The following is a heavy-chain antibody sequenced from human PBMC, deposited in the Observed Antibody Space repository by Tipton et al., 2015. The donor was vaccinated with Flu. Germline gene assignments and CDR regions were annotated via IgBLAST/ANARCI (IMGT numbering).Heavy chain of an antibody. CDR1: GFTFSRHG. J-gene: IGHJ6*02. CDR3: AKDQDGMFYYYGMDL. D-gene: IGHD3-10*02. V-gene: IGHV3-30*18. Sequence: SLRLSCTASGFTFSRHGMHWVRQAPGKGLEWVTVISYDGTGKHYEDSVKGRFTISRDNSKSTLYLQMNSLRVEDTAVYYCAKDQDGMFYYYGMDLWGQGTTVTVSS. CDR2: ISYDGTGK.